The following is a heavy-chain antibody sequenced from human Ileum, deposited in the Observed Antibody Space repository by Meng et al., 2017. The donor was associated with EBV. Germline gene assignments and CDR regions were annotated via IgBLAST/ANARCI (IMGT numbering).Heavy chain of an antibody. CDR3: VKSNWGSEDS. CDR2: IKTDGSTS. D-gene: IGHD7-27*01. CDR1: GFTFSSYW. Sequence: VEVVEPEGGLVQSGVSRRLYCAASGFTFSSYWMHWVRQAPGKGLVWVSNIKTDGSTSAYADSVKGRFTISRDNAKNTLYLQMNSLRVEDTAIYYCVKSNWGSEDSWGQGTLVTVSS. V-gene: IGHV3-74*03. J-gene: IGHJ4*02.